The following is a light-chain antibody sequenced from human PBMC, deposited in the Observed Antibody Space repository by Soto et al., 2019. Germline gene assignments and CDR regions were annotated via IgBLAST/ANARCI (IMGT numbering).Light chain of an antibody. Sequence: DIQITHSPASLSASVGDSVTITCRASQNIFSFLGWYQHKPGKAPELLISAASRLRSGVPSRFSGRGSGTDFALTINDLQPEDFATFYCQQSYSVPHTFGQGTKVDIK. CDR3: QQSYSVPHT. V-gene: IGKV1-39*01. CDR2: AAS. CDR1: QNIFSF. J-gene: IGKJ2*01.